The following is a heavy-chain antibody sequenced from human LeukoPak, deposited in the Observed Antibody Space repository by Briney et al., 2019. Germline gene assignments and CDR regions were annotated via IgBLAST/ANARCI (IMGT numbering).Heavy chain of an antibody. CDR3: ARDQRITMVRGVTLFYYYYGMDV. J-gene: IGHJ6*02. Sequence: PSETLSLTCTVSGGSISSYYWSWIRQPAGKGLEWIGRIYTSGSTNYNPSLKSRVTMSVDTSKNQFSLKLSSVTAADTAVYYCARDQRITMVRGVTLFYYYYGMDVWGQGTTVTVSS. V-gene: IGHV4-4*07. D-gene: IGHD3-10*01. CDR1: GGSISSYY. CDR2: IYTSGST.